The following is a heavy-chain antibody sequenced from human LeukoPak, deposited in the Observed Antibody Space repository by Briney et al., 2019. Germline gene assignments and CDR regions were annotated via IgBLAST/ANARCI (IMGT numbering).Heavy chain of an antibody. D-gene: IGHD6-13*01. J-gene: IGHJ5*02. CDR2: ISSNGDNT. CDR1: GFTFSTYA. V-gene: IGHV3-64D*09. Sequence: PGGSLRLSCSASGFTFSTYAMHWVRQAPGKGLEYVSAISSNGDNTYYADSVKGRFTISRDNSKNTLYLQMSSLRIEDTGVYYCVNLQLEPWGQGTLVTVSS. CDR3: VNLQLEP.